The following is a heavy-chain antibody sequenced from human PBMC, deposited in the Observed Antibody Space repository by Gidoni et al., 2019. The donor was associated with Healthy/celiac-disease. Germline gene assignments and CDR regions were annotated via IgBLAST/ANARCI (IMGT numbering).Heavy chain of an antibody. CDR2: IYYSGST. J-gene: IGHJ6*02. V-gene: IGHV4-59*01. CDR3: ARAPTSHIVGATTTDYYYYGMDV. D-gene: IGHD1-26*01. Sequence: QVQLQESGPGLVKPSETRSLTCTVSGGSISSYYWSWIRQPPGKGLEWIGYIYYSGSTNYNPSLKGRVTISVDTSKNQFSLKLSSVTAADTAVYYCARAPTSHIVGATTTDYYYYGMDVWGQGTTVTVSS. CDR1: GGSISSYY.